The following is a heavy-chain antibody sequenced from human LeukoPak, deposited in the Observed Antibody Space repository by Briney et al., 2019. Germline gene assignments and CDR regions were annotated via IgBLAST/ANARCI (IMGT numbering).Heavy chain of an antibody. CDR1: GFTVSDSS. Sequence: GGSLTLACEASGFTVSDSSVHWVRQPSGKGLEWVGRVRTKPNNYATTYAASVKGRFFISRDDSKNTAYLQMNSLKTEDTAIYYRTRGGSWCNGYYCYMDVWGKGTTVVVSS. CDR3: TRGGSWCNGYYCYMDV. D-gene: IGHD2-8*01. CDR2: VRTKPNNYAT. J-gene: IGHJ6*03. V-gene: IGHV3-73*01.